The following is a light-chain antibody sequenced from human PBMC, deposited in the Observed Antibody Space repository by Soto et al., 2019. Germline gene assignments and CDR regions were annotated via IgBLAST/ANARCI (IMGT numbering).Light chain of an antibody. CDR3: QQYNKWPLT. Sequence: EIVMTQSPATLSLSPGERATLSCRASESVNSNLAWYQQKPGQAPRLLIFAASTRATGIPARFSGSGSGTEFTLTISSLQSEDFAVYYCQQYNKWPLTFGGGTKVEIK. V-gene: IGKV3-15*01. J-gene: IGKJ4*01. CDR1: ESVNSN. CDR2: AAS.